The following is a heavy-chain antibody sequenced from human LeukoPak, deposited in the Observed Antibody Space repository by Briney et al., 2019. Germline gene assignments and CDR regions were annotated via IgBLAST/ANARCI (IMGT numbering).Heavy chain of an antibody. CDR1: GFTFSSHW. D-gene: IGHD1-14*01. Sequence: GGSLRLSCAASGFTFSSHWMTWVRQAPGRGLEWVANIKEDGSEKYYVDSVKGRFTISRDNAKNSLLLQMSSLRAEDTAVYYCARARIDYWGQGTLVTVSS. CDR3: ARARIDY. J-gene: IGHJ4*02. CDR2: IKEDGSEK. V-gene: IGHV3-7*04.